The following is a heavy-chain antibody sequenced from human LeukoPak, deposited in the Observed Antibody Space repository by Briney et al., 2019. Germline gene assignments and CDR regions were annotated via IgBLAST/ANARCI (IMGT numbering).Heavy chain of an antibody. CDR3: AKSYGSGSYYAFDI. Sequence: PGASLRLSCAASGFAFSSYAMSWVRQAPGKGLEWVSAISGSGGSTYYADSVKGRFTISRDNSKNTLYLQMNSLRAEDTAVYYCAKSYGSGSYYAFDIWGQGTIVTVSS. CDR1: GFAFSSYA. CDR2: ISGSGGST. V-gene: IGHV3-23*01. D-gene: IGHD3-10*01. J-gene: IGHJ3*02.